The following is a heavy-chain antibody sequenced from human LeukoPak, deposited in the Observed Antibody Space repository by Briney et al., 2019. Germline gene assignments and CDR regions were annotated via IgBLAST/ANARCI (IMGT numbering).Heavy chain of an antibody. Sequence: SSETLSLTCTVSGGSISSSSYYWGWIRQPPGKGLEWNGSIYHSGSTYYNPSLKSRVTISVDTSKNQFSLKLSSVTAADTAVYYCARDPGYSPKFDYYYYYMDVWGKGTTVTVSS. V-gene: IGHV4-39*07. D-gene: IGHD6-13*01. CDR3: ARDPGYSPKFDYYYYYMDV. CDR1: GGSISSSSYY. CDR2: IYHSGST. J-gene: IGHJ6*03.